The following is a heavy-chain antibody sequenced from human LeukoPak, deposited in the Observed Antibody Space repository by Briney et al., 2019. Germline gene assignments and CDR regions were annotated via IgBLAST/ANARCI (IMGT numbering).Heavy chain of an antibody. J-gene: IGHJ5*02. CDR3: ARMKRDCSGGSCYGWFDP. V-gene: IGHV1-69*06. Sequence: SVKVSCKASGYTFTGYYMYWMRQAPGQGLEWMGGIIPIFGTANYAQKFQGRVTITADKSTSTAYMELSSLRSEDTAVYYCARMKRDCSGGSCYGWFDPWGQGTLVTVSS. CDR1: GYTFTGYY. CDR2: IIPIFGTA. D-gene: IGHD2-15*01.